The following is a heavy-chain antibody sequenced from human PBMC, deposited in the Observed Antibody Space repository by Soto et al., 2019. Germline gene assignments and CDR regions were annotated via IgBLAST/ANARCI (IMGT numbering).Heavy chain of an antibody. J-gene: IGHJ4*02. Sequence: SETLSLTCTVSGASIITDNYFWVWIRQSPRRGLELIGSISYSGRAYDNPSLQSRVTISIDASKNQFSLKLTSVTTADTAVYYCERRRASDYGGNHHPYYFDRWGQGALVTVSS. CDR2: ISYSGRA. D-gene: IGHD4-17*01. V-gene: IGHV4-39*01. CDR3: ERRRASDYGGNHHPYYFDR. CDR1: GASIITDNYF.